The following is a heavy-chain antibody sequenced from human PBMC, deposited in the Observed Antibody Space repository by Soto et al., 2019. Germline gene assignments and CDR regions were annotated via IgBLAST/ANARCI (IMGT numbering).Heavy chain of an antibody. CDR2: IYYSGST. CDR3: ARQEFLEWLLSASYFDY. V-gene: IGHV4-39*01. Sequence: QLQLQESGPGLVKPSETLSLTCTVSGGSISSSSYYWGWIRQPPGKGLEWIGSIYYSGSTYYNPSLKSRVTISVDTSKNQFSLKLSSVTAADTAVYYCARQEFLEWLLSASYFDYWGQGTLVTVSS. D-gene: IGHD3-3*01. CDR1: GGSISSSSYY. J-gene: IGHJ4*02.